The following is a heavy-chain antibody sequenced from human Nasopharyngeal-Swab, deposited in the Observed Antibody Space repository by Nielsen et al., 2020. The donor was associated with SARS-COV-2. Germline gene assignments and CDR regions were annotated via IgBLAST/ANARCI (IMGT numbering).Heavy chain of an antibody. J-gene: IGHJ6*02. CDR3: AREGRVCSSTSCYEAWYYYYGMDV. CDR2: IYSGGST. CDR1: GFTVSSNY. D-gene: IGHD2-2*01. V-gene: IGHV3-53*01. Sequence: GESLKISCAASGFTVSSNYMSWVRQAPGKGLEWVSVIYSGGSTYYADSVKGRFTISRDNSKNTLYLQMNSLRAEDTAVYYCAREGRVCSSTSCYEAWYYYYGMDVWGQGTTVTVS.